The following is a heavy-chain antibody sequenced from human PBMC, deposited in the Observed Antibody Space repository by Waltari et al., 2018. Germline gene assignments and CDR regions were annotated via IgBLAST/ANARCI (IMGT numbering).Heavy chain of an antibody. D-gene: IGHD2-21*02. CDR2: IYPGDSDT. CDR1: GYSFTSYW. V-gene: IGHV5-51*01. CDR3: TRRAYCGDDCYPRDAFDI. Sequence: EVQLVQSGAGVQKPGEYLKMSCTGSGYSFTSYWIGWVRQMPGKGLEWMGIIYPGDSDTRYSPSFQGQVTISADKSIGTAYLQWSSLKASDTAMYYCTRRAYCGDDCYPRDAFDIWGQGTMVTVSS. J-gene: IGHJ3*02.